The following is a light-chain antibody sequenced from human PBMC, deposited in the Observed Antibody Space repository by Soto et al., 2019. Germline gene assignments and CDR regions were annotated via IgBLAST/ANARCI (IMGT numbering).Light chain of an antibody. V-gene: IGKV1-39*01. CDR3: QQCYSTPYT. CDR1: QNISIF. CDR2: GAS. Sequence: DIQLTQSPSSLSASVGDRVTITCRASQNISIFLNWYQQKPGKAPYLLIFGASSLQSGVPSRFSGSGSGTDFTLAIRSLQPDDFATYYCQQCYSTPYTFGQGARLETK. J-gene: IGKJ2*01.